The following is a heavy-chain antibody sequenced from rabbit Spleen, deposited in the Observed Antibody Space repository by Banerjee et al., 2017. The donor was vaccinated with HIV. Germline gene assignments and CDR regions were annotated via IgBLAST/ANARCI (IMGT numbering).Heavy chain of an antibody. CDR2: INSITGKA. V-gene: IGHV1S45*01. D-gene: IGHD8-1*01. J-gene: IGHJ4*01. CDR1: GFDFSNKAV. CDR3: ARDGAGGSYFAL. Sequence: QEQLVESGGGLVQPEGSLKLSCTASGFDFSNKAVMCWVRQAPGKGLEWIGCINSITGKAVYANWAKGRSTFSKSSSTTVTLQMTSLTVADTATYFCARDGAGGSYFALWGPGTLVTVS.